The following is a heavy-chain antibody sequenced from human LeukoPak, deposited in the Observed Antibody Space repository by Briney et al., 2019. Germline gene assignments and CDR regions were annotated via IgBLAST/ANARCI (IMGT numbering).Heavy chain of an antibody. J-gene: IGHJ4*02. CDR1: GSTFSRYG. Sequence: GGSLRLSCAASGSTFSRYGMHWVRQAPGKGLEWVAFIRYDGTNKYNADSVRGRFSISRDNSKNTLYLQMNSLRVEDTAIYYCATDCTTTSCQGSYWGQGTLVTVSS. V-gene: IGHV3-30*02. D-gene: IGHD2-2*01. CDR3: ATDCTTTSCQGSY. CDR2: IRYDGTNK.